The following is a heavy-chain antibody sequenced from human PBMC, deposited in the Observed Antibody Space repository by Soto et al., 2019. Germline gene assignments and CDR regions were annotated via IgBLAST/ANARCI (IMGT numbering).Heavy chain of an antibody. J-gene: IGHJ4*02. D-gene: IGHD5-12*01. V-gene: IGHV4-61*01. CDR3: ARAGIVSTIPFDY. CDR2: IHYIGST. CDR1: GGSVSSGSYY. Sequence: SETLSLTCTVSGGSVSSGSYYWSWIRQPPGKGLEWIGYIHYIGSTNYNPSLKSRVTVSVDTSKNQFSLKLSSVTAADTAVYYCARAGIVSTIPFDYWGQGTLVTVSS.